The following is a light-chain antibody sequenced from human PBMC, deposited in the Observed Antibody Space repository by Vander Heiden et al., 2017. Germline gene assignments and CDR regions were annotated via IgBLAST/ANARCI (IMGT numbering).Light chain of an antibody. V-gene: IGKV4-1*01. Sequence: DTVMTQSPHSLAVSLCERATTTCRSSQSLFFRSDEKNSLAWFQQKPGQPPKQLIYWASFRESGVPDRFIGSGSGTDFTLTISRLQPEDVAVYYCQQYDSTPWTFGQGTKVEIK. CDR1: QSLFFRSDEKNS. J-gene: IGKJ1*01. CDR2: WAS. CDR3: QQYDSTPWT.